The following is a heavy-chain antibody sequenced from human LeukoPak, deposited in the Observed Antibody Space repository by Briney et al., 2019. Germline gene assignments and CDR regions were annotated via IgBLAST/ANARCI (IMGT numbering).Heavy chain of an antibody. CDR2: INPSGGST. CDR3: AREGPYYYDSSGYYP. J-gene: IGHJ5*02. CDR1: GYTFTSYY. V-gene: IGHV1-46*01. D-gene: IGHD3-22*01. Sequence: AASVKVSCKASGYTFTSYYMHWVRQAPGQGLEWMGIINPSGGSTSYAQKFQGRVTMTRDMSTSTVYMELSSLRSEDTAVYYCAREGPYYYDSSGYYPWGQGTLVTVSS.